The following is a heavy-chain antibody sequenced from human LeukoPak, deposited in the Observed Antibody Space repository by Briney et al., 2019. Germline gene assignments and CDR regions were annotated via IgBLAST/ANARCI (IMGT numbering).Heavy chain of an antibody. Sequence: GSLRLSCAASGFTVSSNYMSWVRQAPGKGLDWVSVIYSGGSTYYADSVKGRFTISRDNAKNSLYLQMNSLRAEDTAVYYCAELGITMIGGVWGKGTTVTISS. V-gene: IGHV3-53*01. CDR2: IYSGGST. CDR1: GFTVSSNY. CDR3: AELGITMIGGV. D-gene: IGHD3-10*02. J-gene: IGHJ6*04.